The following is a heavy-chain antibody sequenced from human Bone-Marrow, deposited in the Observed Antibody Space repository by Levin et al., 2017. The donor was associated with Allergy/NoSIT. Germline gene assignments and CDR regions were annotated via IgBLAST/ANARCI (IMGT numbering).Heavy chain of an antibody. V-gene: IGHV1-18*01. D-gene: IGHD2-8*01. J-gene: IGHJ5*02. Sequence: GESLKISCKAAGYTFTTYGINWVRQAPGQGLEWMGWVSAYNGDTNYARKFLGRVTMTTDTSTSTAYMELGSLRSDDTAVYYCARDTNAARPGWFDPWGQGTLVTVSS. CDR2: VSAYNGDT. CDR1: GYTFTTYG. CDR3: ARDTNAARPGWFDP.